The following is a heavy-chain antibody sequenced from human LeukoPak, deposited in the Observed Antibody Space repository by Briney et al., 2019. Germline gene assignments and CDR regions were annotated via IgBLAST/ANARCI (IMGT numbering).Heavy chain of an antibody. CDR3: ARDGGSSSWYFFDY. D-gene: IGHD6-13*01. J-gene: IGHJ4*02. V-gene: IGHV3-7*01. CDR2: IKQDGSDK. CDR1: GFTFTKYW. Sequence: GGSLRLSCAASGFTFTKYWMTWVRQAPGKGLEWVGNIKQDGSDKNYMDSVKGRFTISRDNAKNSLYLQMNSLRAEDTAVYYCARDGGSSSWYFFDYWGQGTLVTVSS.